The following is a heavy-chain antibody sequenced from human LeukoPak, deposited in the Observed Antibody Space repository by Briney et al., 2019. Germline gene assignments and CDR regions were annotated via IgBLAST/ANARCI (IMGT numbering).Heavy chain of an antibody. V-gene: IGHV4-59*08. CDR2: FYYSGST. D-gene: IGHD6-13*01. CDR1: GVSINSHC. CDR3: ARLGIVRQLDFYYYGMDV. Sequence: PSETLSLTCTVSGVSINSHCWSWIRQPPGKGLEGIGYFYYSGSTNYNPSLKSRVTISVDTSKSQFSLKLSSVTAADTAVYYCARLGIVRQLDFYYYGMDVWGQGTTVTVSS. J-gene: IGHJ6*02.